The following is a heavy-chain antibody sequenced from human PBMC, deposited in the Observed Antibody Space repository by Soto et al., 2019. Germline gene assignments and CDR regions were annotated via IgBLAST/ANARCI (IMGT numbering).Heavy chain of an antibody. CDR2: IFYTGIT. Sequence: QLQLQESGPGLLKPSETLSLTCAVSGGSISSSSYYWGWIRQPPGKGLEWIGSIFYTGITYYNPSLKSRLTISVDTSKNQFSLKLSSVTAADTAVFYCARPPTANLDAFDIWGQGTTVTVSS. CDR1: GGSISSSSYY. J-gene: IGHJ3*02. D-gene: IGHD7-27*01. CDR3: ARPPTANLDAFDI. V-gene: IGHV4-39*01.